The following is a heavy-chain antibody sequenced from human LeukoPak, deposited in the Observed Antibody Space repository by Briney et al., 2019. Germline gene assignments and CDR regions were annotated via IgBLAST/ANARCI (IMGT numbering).Heavy chain of an antibody. CDR1: GGSISSGSYY. Sequence: SQTLSLTCTVSGGSISSGSYYWSWIRQPPGKGLEWIGYIYKSGSNNYNPALKSRVTMLVDTSKNQFSLKLSSVTAADTAVYYCARAFFSSAYYPNWFDPWGQGTLVTVSS. D-gene: IGHD3-22*01. J-gene: IGHJ5*02. CDR2: IYKSGSN. V-gene: IGHV4-61*01. CDR3: ARAFFSSAYYPNWFDP.